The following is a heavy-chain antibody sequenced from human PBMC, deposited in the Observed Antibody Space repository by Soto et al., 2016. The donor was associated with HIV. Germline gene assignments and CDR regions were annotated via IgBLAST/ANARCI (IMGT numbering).Heavy chain of an antibody. V-gene: IGHV4-39*01. CDR3: ATTGGGNYFSYFYYYIDV. D-gene: IGHD3-10*01. Sequence: QLQLQESGPGLVKPSETLSLTCTVSGGSISSNTYYWGWIRQPPGKGWSGLGLSIIVGHLLPPVPQESSHHIRRTSKNQFSLRLRSVTAADSAVYYCATTGGGNYFSYFYYYIDVWGQRDHGHRLL. J-gene: IGHJ6*03. CDR2: SIIVGH. CDR1: GGSISSNTYY.